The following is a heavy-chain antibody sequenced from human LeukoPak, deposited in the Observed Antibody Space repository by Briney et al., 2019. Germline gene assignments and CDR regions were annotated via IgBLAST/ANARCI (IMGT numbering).Heavy chain of an antibody. CDR3: ARAAGINDSSGPYYYYYYYMDV. CDR1: GCSISSYY. J-gene: IGHJ6*03. D-gene: IGHD3-22*01. Sequence: SETLSLTCTVSGCSISSYYWSWIRQPPGKGLESIGYIYYSGSTNYNPSLKSRVTISVDTSKNQFSLKLSSVTAADTAVYYCARAAGINDSSGPYYYYYYYMDVWGKGTTVTVSS. V-gene: IGHV4-59*01. CDR2: IYYSGST.